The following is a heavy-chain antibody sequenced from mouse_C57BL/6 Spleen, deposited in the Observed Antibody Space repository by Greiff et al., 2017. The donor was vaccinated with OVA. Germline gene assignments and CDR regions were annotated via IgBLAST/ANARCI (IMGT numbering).Heavy chain of an antibody. Sequence: EVQVVESGGGLVKPGGSLKLSCAASGFTFSDYGMHWVRQAPEKGLEWVAYISSGSSTIYYADTVKGRFTISRDNAKNTLFLQMTSLGSEDTAMYYCARRGLRREECAMDYWGQGTSVTVSS. J-gene: IGHJ4*01. D-gene: IGHD2-2*01. CDR1: GFTFSDYG. V-gene: IGHV5-17*01. CDR2: ISSGSSTI. CDR3: ARRGLRREECAMDY.